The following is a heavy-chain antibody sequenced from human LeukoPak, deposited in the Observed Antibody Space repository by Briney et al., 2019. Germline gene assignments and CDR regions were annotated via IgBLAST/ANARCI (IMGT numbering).Heavy chain of an antibody. CDR1: GDSISGYY. V-gene: IGHV4-59*12. J-gene: IGHJ4*02. Sequence: SETLSLTCTVSGDSISGYYWSWIRQPPGGGLEWIGYIHYTGTTNYNPSLERRVTISVDTSKNQFSLELTSVTAADTAVYYCARGLGQRRAARPPPFDYWGQGTLVTVSS. CDR3: ARGLGQRRAARPPPFDY. D-gene: IGHD6-6*01. CDR2: IHYTGTT.